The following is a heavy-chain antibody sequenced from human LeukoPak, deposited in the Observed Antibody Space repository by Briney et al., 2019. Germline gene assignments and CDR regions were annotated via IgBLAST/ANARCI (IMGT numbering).Heavy chain of an antibody. J-gene: IGHJ4*02. Sequence: SETLSLTCTVSGGSISSSSYYWGWIRQPPGKGLEWIGRIYTSGSTNYNPSLKSRVTISLDTSKNQFSLKLSSVTAADTAVYYCANSIDFDYGDYYFDYWGQGALVTISS. CDR3: ANSIDFDYGDYYFDY. D-gene: IGHD4-17*01. CDR1: GGSISSSSYY. V-gene: IGHV4-39*07. CDR2: IYTSGST.